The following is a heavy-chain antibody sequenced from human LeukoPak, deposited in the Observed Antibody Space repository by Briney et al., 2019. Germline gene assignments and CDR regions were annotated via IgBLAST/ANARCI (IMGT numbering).Heavy chain of an antibody. CDR1: GGPISSYY. CDR3: ARHVRGSYALDY. Sequence: PSETLSLTCTVSGGPISSYYWSWIRQPPGKGLEWIGYIYYSGSTNYNTSLKSRVTISVDTSKNQFSLKLSSVTAADTAVYYCARHVRGSYALDYWGQGTLVTVSS. D-gene: IGHD1-26*01. J-gene: IGHJ4*02. V-gene: IGHV4-59*08. CDR2: IYYSGST.